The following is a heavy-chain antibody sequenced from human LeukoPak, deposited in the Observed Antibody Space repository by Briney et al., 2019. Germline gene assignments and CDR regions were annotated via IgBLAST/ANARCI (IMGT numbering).Heavy chain of an antibody. CDR2: INPNSGGT. Sequence: ASVKVSCKASGYTFTGYYMHWVRQAPGQGREWMGWINPNSGGTNYAQKFEGRVTMTRDTSISTAYMELSRLRSDDTAVYYCARGPRIFRIYYYYMDVWGKGTTVTVSS. V-gene: IGHV1-2*02. D-gene: IGHD2-15*01. J-gene: IGHJ6*03. CDR1: GYTFTGYY. CDR3: ARGPRIFRIYYYYMDV.